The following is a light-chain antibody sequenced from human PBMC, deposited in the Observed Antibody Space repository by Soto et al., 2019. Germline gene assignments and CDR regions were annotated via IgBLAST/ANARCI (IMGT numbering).Light chain of an antibody. V-gene: IGKV3-11*01. CDR3: QQRRNWWT. CDR2: DAS. CDR1: QSVSSY. Sequence: EIVLTQSPATLSLSPGERATLSCRASQSVSSYLAWYQQKPGQAPRLLIYDASNRATGIPARFSGSGSGTDFTLTISSLEPEDFAVYYCQQRRNWWTFGQGTKVAIK. J-gene: IGKJ1*01.